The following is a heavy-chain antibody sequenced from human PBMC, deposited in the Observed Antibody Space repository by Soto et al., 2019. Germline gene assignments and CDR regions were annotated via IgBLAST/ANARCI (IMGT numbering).Heavy chain of an antibody. Sequence: GASVKVSCTASGYMFTSYGISWVRQAPGQGLEWLGWISAYDDNTKYAQTLQGRVSMSTDTSTNTAYMELRSLRSDDTAMYYCARGGYYDSSGSRNYHYYGMDVWGQGTTVTVSS. CDR3: ARGGYYDSSGSRNYHYYGMDV. J-gene: IGHJ6*02. CDR1: GYMFTSYG. CDR2: ISAYDDNT. D-gene: IGHD3-22*01. V-gene: IGHV1-18*01.